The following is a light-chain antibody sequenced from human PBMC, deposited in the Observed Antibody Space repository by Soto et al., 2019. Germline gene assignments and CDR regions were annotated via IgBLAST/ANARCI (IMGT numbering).Light chain of an antibody. CDR3: QQYNSYSP. Sequence: DIPVPKSASTLSASAGDRVTLTCRSSHSISIRLAWYQQKPGKAPMLLIYKASSVESGVPSRFSGSGSGTEFTLTISSLQPDDFATYYCQQYNSYSPVGQGAKVDIK. CDR1: HSISIR. J-gene: IGKJ1*01. V-gene: IGKV1-5*03. CDR2: KAS.